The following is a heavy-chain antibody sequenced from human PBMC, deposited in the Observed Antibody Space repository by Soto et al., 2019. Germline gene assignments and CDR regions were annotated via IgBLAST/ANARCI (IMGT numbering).Heavy chain of an antibody. V-gene: IGHV4-31*03. Sequence: QVQLQESGPGLVKPSETLSLTCTVSGGSISSGGYWSWVRQRPGKGLEWIGYIYSSGSTYYSPSLVSRTSISIATSKNQFYLKLSSVTAADTAVYYCARDRGSYGMDVWGQGTTVTVS. CDR2: IYSSGST. CDR1: GGSISSGGY. CDR3: ARDRGSYGMDV. J-gene: IGHJ6*02.